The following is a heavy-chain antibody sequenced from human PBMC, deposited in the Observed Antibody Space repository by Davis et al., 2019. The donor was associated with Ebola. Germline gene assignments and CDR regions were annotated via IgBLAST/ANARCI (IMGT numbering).Heavy chain of an antibody. J-gene: IGHJ4*02. CDR3: ATPTPYSSSWYAFDY. V-gene: IGHV3-73*01. CDR1: GFTFSGSA. D-gene: IGHD6-13*01. Sequence: GGSLRLSCAASGFTFSGSAMHWVRQASGKGLEWVGRIRSKSNNYATAYAASVKGRFTISRDNSKNTLYLQMNSLRAEDTAVYYCATPTPYSSSWYAFDYWGQGTLVTVSS. CDR2: IRSKSNNYAT.